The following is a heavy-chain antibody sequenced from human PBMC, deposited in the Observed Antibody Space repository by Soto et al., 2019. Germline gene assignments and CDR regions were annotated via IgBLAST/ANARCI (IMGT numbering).Heavy chain of an antibody. J-gene: IGHJ4*02. CDR1: GNTFTSYW. Sequence: GESLKISCQGSGNTFTSYWISWVRQMPGKGLEWMGRIDPTDSNTYYSPSSQGHVTISADRSISTAYLQMNSLRADDTAVYYCAKDQASGQGSFDSWGQGTLVTVSS. D-gene: IGHD2-15*01. CDR3: AKDQASGQGSFDS. V-gene: IGHV5-10-1*01. CDR2: IDPTDSNT.